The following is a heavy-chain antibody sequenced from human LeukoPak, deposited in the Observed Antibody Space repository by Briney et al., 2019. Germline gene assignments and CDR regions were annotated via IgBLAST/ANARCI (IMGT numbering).Heavy chain of an antibody. CDR2: ISSSSSYI. Sequence: PGGSLRLSCAASGFTFDDYGMSWVRQAPGKGLEWVSSISSSSSYIYYADSVKGRFTISRDNAKNSLYLQMNSLRAEDTAVYYCARDIASYCRIVVAACAFDIWGQGTMVTVSS. V-gene: IGHV3-21*01. CDR3: ARDIASYCRIVVAACAFDI. D-gene: IGHD6-19*01. J-gene: IGHJ3*02. CDR1: GFTFDDYG.